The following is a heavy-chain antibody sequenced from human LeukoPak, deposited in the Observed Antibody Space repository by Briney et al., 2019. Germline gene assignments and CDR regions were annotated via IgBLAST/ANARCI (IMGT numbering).Heavy chain of an antibody. V-gene: IGHV4-34*01. D-gene: IGHD3-3*01. CDR1: GGSISNYY. CDR3: ARGFYYDFLFSNLGPYYYYGMDV. J-gene: IGHJ6*02. CDR2: INHSGST. Sequence: PSETLSLTCTDSGGSISNYYWSWIRQPPGKGLEWIGEINHSGSTNYNPSLKSRVTISVDTSKNQFSLKLSSVTAADTAVYYCARGFYYDFLFSNLGPYYYYGMDVWGQGTTVTVSS.